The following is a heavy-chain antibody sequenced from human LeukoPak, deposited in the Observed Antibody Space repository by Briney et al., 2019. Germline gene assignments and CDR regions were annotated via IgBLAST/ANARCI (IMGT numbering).Heavy chain of an antibody. J-gene: IGHJ6*03. D-gene: IGHD3-3*01. CDR1: GGTFSSYA. Sequence: RASVKVSCKASGGTFSSYAISWVRQAPGQGLEWMGGIIPIFGTANYAQKFQGRVTITADKSTSTAYMELSSLRSEDTAVYYCAREYYDFWSGYSRRLRYYYYYYMDVWGKGTTVTVSS. V-gene: IGHV1-69*06. CDR2: IIPIFGTA. CDR3: AREYYDFWSGYSRRLRYYYYYYMDV.